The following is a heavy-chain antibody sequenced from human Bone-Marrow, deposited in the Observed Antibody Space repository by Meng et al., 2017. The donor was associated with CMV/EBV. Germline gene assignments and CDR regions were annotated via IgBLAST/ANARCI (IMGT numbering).Heavy chain of an antibody. J-gene: IGHJ4*02. Sequence: GESLKISCTGSGFTFSNYAMSWVRQAPGKGLEWVSAISGSGGSTHNRDSVKGRFTISRDNSKNTLYLQMNSLRVEDTAVYYCATNPKNPDDYWGQGTLVTVSS. D-gene: IGHD1-14*01. V-gene: IGHV3-23*01. CDR3: ATNPKNPDDY. CDR1: GFTFSNYA. CDR2: ISGSGGST.